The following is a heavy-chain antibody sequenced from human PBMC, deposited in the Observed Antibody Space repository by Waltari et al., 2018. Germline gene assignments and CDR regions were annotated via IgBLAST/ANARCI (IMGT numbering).Heavy chain of an antibody. J-gene: IGHJ3*02. CDR1: GYSISSGSY. Sequence: QVQLQESGPGLVKPSETLSLTCAVSGYSISSGSYWGWIRQPPGKGLEWIGSIYHSGSTYYNPSLKSRVTISVDTSKNQFSLKLSSVTAADTAVYYCARRLRDAFDIWGQGTMVTVSS. V-gene: IGHV4-38-2*01. CDR2: IYHSGST. CDR3: ARRLRDAFDI.